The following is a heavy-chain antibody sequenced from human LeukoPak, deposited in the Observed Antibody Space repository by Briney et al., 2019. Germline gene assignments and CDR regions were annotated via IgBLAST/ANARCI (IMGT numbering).Heavy chain of an antibody. V-gene: IGHV3-15*01. J-gene: IGHJ5*02. CDR3: TPGPSWFDP. CDR2: IKSKTDGGTT. CDR1: GFTFXSAW. D-gene: IGHD1-1*01. Sequence: GGSLRLSCAASGFTFXSAWMNWVRQAPGKGLEWVGRIKSKTDGGTTDYAAPVKGRFTISRDESKNTLYLQMSSLKTEDTAVYYCTPGPSWFDPWGQGTLVTVSS.